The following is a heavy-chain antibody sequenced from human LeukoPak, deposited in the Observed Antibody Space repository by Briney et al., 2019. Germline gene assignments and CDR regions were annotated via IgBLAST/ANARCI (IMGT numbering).Heavy chain of an antibody. Sequence: PGGSLRLSCAASGFTFSSYAMSWVRQAPGKGLEWVSGISGSGGSTYYVDSVKGRFTISRDNSKNTLYLQMNSLRAEDTAVYYCARASDIVVVVAALDYWGQGTLVTVSS. CDR2: ISGSGGST. CDR3: ARASDIVVVVAALDY. D-gene: IGHD2-15*01. CDR1: GFTFSSYA. J-gene: IGHJ4*02. V-gene: IGHV3-23*01.